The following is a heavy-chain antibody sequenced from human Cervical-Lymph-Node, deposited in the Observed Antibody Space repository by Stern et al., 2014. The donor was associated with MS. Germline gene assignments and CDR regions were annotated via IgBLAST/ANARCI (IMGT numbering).Heavy chain of an antibody. J-gene: IGHJ3*02. CDR1: GGSISSGGYS. V-gene: IGHV4-30-2*01. Sequence: QVQLQESGSGLVKPSQTLSLTCAVSGGSISSGGYSWSWIRQPPGKGLEWIGYIYHSGSTYSHPSLKSRVPLSVDRSKTQFSLKLSSVTAADTAVYYCARSSTVTPNAFDIWGQGTMVTVSS. CDR3: ARSSTVTPNAFDI. CDR2: IYHSGST. D-gene: IGHD4-17*01.